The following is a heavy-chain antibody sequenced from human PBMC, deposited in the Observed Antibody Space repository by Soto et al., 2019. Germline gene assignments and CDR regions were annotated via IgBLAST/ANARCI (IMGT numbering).Heavy chain of an antibody. J-gene: IGHJ6*02. Sequence: EVQMVESGGGLVQPGRSLRLSCSFSGFNSGDYGLTWVRQAPGKGLEWVGFTGRPDYGGTTEYAASGKGRFIISIVDSKHVADLQMNSRQNEDTAIDYGSRDGDYYCLVVWGQGTTVTFSS. CDR2: TGRPDYGGTT. V-gene: IGHV3-49*04. CDR1: GFNSGDYG. CDR3: SRDGDYYCLVV.